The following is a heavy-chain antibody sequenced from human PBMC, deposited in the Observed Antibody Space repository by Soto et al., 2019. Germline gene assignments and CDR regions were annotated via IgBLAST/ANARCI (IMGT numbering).Heavy chain of an antibody. Sequence: ASVKVSCKASGYSFISYGISWVRQAPGQGLEWMGWISGYNGHTNNTERLQGRVTMTTDTSTSTAYMELRSLRSDDTAVYYCARGHGVIIGAMDVWGQGTTVTVSS. D-gene: IGHD3-3*01. CDR2: ISGYNGHT. J-gene: IGHJ6*02. V-gene: IGHV1-18*04. CDR1: GYSFISYG. CDR3: ARGHGVIIGAMDV.